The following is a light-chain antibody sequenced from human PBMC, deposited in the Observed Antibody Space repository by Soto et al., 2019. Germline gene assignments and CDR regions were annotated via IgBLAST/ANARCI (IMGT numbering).Light chain of an antibody. Sequence: QSSLAQPASVTGSPGQSITISCTGTSSDVGLYDYVSWYQQHPGKAPQLMIYAVSNRPSGVSNRFSASKSGNTASLFISGLQAEDEADYYCSSDTSDSSYVFGSGTKVTAL. CDR3: SSDTSDSSYV. CDR2: AVS. V-gene: IGLV2-14*01. J-gene: IGLJ1*01. CDR1: SSDVGLYDY.